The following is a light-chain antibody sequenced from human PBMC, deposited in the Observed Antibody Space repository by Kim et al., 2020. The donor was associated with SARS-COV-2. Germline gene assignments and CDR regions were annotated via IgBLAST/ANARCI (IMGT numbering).Light chain of an antibody. CDR2: GNS. J-gene: IGLJ2*01. CDR1: STNIASNY. CDR3: AAWDDSLSAVV. Sequence: GRSVTISCSGSSTNIASNYVYWYQQLPGTAPKLLIYGNSQRPSGVPDRFSGSKSGTSASLAISGLQSEDEADYYCAAWDDSLSAVVFGGGTQLTVL. V-gene: IGLV1-47*01.